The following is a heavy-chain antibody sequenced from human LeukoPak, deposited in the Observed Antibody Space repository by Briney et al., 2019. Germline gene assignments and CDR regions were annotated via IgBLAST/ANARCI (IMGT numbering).Heavy chain of an antibody. CDR3: ARGGNVVPDYDIMTGPEYFQH. CDR1: GGTFSSYA. V-gene: IGHV1-69*04. CDR2: IIPILGIA. Sequence: GASVKVSCKASGGTFSSYAISWVRQAPGQGLEWMGRIIPILGIANYAQKFQGRVTITADKSTSTAYMELSSLRSEDTAVYYCARGGNVVPDYDIMTGPEYFQHWGQGTLVTVSS. J-gene: IGHJ1*01. D-gene: IGHD3-9*01.